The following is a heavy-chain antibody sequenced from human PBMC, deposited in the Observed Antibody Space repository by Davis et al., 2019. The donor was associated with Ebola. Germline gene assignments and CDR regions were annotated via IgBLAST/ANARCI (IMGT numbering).Heavy chain of an antibody. J-gene: IGHJ4*02. CDR3: ANLDYGDNSGFDY. V-gene: IGHV3-23*01. CDR2: VGTSGDT. CDR1: GFTFNNYA. Sequence: PGGSLRLSCVASGFTFNNYAMIWVRQSPVKGLEWVSAVGTSGDTYYADSVKGRFTISRDNSKNTGCLQMNSLRAEDTAIYYCANLDYGDNSGFDYWGQGTLVTVSS. D-gene: IGHD4-23*01.